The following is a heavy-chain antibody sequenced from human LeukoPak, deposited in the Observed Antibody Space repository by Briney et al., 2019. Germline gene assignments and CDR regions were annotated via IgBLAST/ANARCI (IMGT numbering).Heavy chain of an antibody. Sequence: SETLSLTCTVSGGSISSYYWSWIRQPPGKGLEWIGYIYYSGSTNYNPSLKSRVTISVDTSKNQFSLKLGSVTAADTAVYYCARRATTSDAFDIWGQGTMVTVSS. D-gene: IGHD1-26*01. J-gene: IGHJ3*02. V-gene: IGHV4-59*08. CDR1: GGSISSYY. CDR3: ARRATTSDAFDI. CDR2: IYYSGST.